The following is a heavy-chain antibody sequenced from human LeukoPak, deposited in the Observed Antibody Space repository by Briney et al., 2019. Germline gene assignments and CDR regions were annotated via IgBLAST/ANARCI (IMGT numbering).Heavy chain of an antibody. D-gene: IGHD1-20*01. CDR2: INSVGGTT. J-gene: IGHJ4*02. Sequence: GGSLRLSCEASGFNFNSYSFNWVRQAQGKGLEWFSYINSVGGTTFYADSVKGRFTISRDNSKNTLYLQMNSLRAEDTAVYYCAKEGITGTYYFDYWGQGTLVTVSS. CDR3: AKEGITGTYYFDY. CDR1: GFNFNSYS. V-gene: IGHV3-48*01.